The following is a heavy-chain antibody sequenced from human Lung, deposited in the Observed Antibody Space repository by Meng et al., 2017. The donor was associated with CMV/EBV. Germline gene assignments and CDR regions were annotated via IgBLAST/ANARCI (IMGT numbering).Heavy chain of an antibody. Sequence: ASVKVSXKASGYTFTRYDINWVRQAAGQGLEWMGWMNTNSGNTGYAQNFQGRVTMTRNTATGTAYMELTSLKSEDTAVYYCAREEILVEASAVGRAKYYYSGMHAWGQGTTVTVSS. J-gene: IGHJ6*02. V-gene: IGHV1-8*01. CDR3: AREEILVEASAVGRAKYYYSGMHA. CDR1: GYTFTRYD. D-gene: IGHD2-15*01. CDR2: MNTNSGNT.